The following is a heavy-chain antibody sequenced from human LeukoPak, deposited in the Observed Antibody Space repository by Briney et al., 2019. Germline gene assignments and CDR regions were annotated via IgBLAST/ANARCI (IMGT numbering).Heavy chain of an antibody. J-gene: IGHJ4*02. CDR1: GGSFSGYY. CDR2: INHSGST. CDR3: ARGGDYGREYFDY. V-gene: IGHV4-34*01. D-gene: IGHD4-17*01. Sequence: KPSETLSLTCAVYGGSFSGYYWSWIRQPPGKGLEWIGEINHSGSTNYNPSLKSRVTISVDTSKNQFSLKLSSVTAADTAVYYCARGGDYGREYFDYWGQGTLVTVSS.